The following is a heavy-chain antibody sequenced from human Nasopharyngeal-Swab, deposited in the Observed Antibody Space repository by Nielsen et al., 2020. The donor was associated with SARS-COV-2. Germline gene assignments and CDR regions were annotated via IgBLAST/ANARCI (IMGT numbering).Heavy chain of an antibody. CDR1: GYSFTSYW. J-gene: IGHJ6*02. CDR3: AIGAAVGTLFHGMDV. Sequence: GESLKISCQASGYSFTSYWIGWVRQMPGKGLEWMGLIFPDDSDTRYSPSFQGQVSISVDDSTDTAYLRWSSLKASDTAKYYCAIGAAVGTLFHGMDVWGQGTMVTVSS. CDR2: IFPDDSDT. D-gene: IGHD1-26*01. V-gene: IGHV5-51*01.